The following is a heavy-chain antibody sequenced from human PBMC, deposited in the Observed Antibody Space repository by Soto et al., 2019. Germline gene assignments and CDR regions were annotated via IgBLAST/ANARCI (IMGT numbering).Heavy chain of an antibody. CDR2: ISAYNGNT. D-gene: IGHD6-13*01. CDR1: GYTFTSYG. V-gene: IGHV1-18*01. Sequence: QVQLVQSGAEVKKPGASVKVSCKASGYTFTSYGISWVRQAPGQGLEWMGWISAYNGNTNYAQKLQVRVTMTTDTSTSTAYMELRRLRSDDTAVYYCARDRWQQPANYCYGMDVWGQGTTVTVAS. CDR3: ARDRWQQPANYCYGMDV. J-gene: IGHJ6*02.